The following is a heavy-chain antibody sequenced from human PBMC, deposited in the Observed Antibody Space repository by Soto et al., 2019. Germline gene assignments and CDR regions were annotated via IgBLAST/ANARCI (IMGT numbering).Heavy chain of an antibody. CDR1: GFSPSTSGVG. J-gene: IGHJ4*02. CDR3: ARHTTTDGYFDY. CDR2: IYWDDDK. Sequence: QITLKESGPTLVKPTQTLTLTCTFSGFSPSTSGVGMGWIRQPPGKALEWLALIYWDDDKRYSPSLKSRLTIIKDTSKNQVVLTMTNMDLVDTATYYCARHTTTDGYFDYCGQGTLVTVSS. D-gene: IGHD4-17*01. V-gene: IGHV2-5*02.